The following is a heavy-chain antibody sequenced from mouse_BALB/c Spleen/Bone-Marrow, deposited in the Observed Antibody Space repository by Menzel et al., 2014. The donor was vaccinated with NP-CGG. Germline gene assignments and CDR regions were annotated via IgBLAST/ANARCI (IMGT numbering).Heavy chain of an antibody. J-gene: IGHJ1*01. CDR1: GYSFTNYW. D-gene: IGHD1-1*01. CDR2: IYPGNSDT. CDR3: TRFGSSYDWYFDV. V-gene: IGHV1-5*01. Sequence: VQLKHSGTVLARPGASVKMSCKASGYSFTNYWLHWVKQRPGQGLEWIGAIYPGNSDTSYNQKFKGKAKLTAVTSASTAYMELSSLTNEDSAVYYCTRFGSSYDWYFDVWGAGTTVTVSS.